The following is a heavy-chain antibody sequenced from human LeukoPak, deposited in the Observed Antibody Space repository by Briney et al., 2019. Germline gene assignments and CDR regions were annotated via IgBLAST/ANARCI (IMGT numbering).Heavy chain of an antibody. CDR1: GYTFTSYY. V-gene: IGHV1-46*01. D-gene: IGHD3-9*01. CDR2: INPSGGST. Sequence: ASVKVSRKASGYTFTSYYMHWVRQAPGQGLEWMGIINPSGGSTSYAQKFQGRVTMTRDMSTSTVYMELSSLRSEDTAVYYCARDSGDILTGPDYWGQGTLVTVSS. CDR3: ARDSGDILTGPDY. J-gene: IGHJ4*02.